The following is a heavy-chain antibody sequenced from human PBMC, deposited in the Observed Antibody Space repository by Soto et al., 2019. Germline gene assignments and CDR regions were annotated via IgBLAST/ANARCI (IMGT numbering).Heavy chain of an antibody. D-gene: IGHD2-2*01. CDR2: ISAYNGNT. J-gene: IGHJ4*02. CDR1: GYTVTSYG. CDR3: ARVVPAATFDY. Sequence: ASFKVSCKASGYTVTSYGISWVRQAPGQGLEWMGWISAYNGNTNYAQKLQGRVTMTTDTSTSTAYMELRSLRSDDTAVYYCARVVPAATFDYWRQGTLVTVSS. V-gene: IGHV1-18*01.